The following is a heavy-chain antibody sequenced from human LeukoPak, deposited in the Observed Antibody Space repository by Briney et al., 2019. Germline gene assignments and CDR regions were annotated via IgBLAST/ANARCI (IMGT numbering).Heavy chain of an antibody. V-gene: IGHV4-59*01. CDR2: MYYNRST. J-gene: IGHJ3*02. CDR3: ARGGGYFLIDAFDI. D-gene: IGHD3-22*01. Sequence: SETLSLTCTVSGGSISSYYWSWIRQPPGKGLEWIGYMYYNRSTNYNPSLKSRVTISVDTSKNQFSLKLSSVTAADTAVYYCARGGGYFLIDAFDIWGLGTMVTVSS. CDR1: GGSISSYY.